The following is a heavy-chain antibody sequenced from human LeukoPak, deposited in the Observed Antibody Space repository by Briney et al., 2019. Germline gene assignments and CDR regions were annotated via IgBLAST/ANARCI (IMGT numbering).Heavy chain of an antibody. D-gene: IGHD4-17*01. J-gene: IGHJ4*02. CDR3: ARALYGVPGMFDY. CDR2: IYHSGST. Sequence: SETLSLTCTVSGGSVSSGSYYWSWIRQPPGKGLEWIGCIYHSGSTSDNPSLKSRVTISVDTSKNQFSLKLSSVTAADTAVYYCARALYGVPGMFDYWGQGTLVTVSS. CDR1: GGSVSSGSYY. V-gene: IGHV4-61*01.